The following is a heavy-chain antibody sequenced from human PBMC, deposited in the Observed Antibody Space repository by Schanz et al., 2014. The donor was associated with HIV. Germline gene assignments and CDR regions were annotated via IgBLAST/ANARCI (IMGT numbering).Heavy chain of an antibody. CDR1: GGTFNNYT. D-gene: IGHD1-26*01. Sequence: QVHLVQSGAEVKTPGTSVKVSCKASGGTFNNYTVTWVRQAPGQGLEWMGGIIPMLGTANYAQKFQGRVTIIADESTNTVYMELTSLRSEDTAVYYCARGEVPSLGMDVWGQGTTVTVSS. J-gene: IGHJ6*02. V-gene: IGHV1-69*01. CDR3: ARGEVPSLGMDV. CDR2: IIPMLGTA.